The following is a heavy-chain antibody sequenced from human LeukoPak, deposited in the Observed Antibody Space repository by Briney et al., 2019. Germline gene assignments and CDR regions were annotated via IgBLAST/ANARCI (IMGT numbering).Heavy chain of an antibody. CDR1: GFTFDDYA. CDR2: ISWNSGNI. D-gene: IGHD5-24*01. J-gene: IGHJ4*02. V-gene: IGHV3-9*01. CDR3: AKDRGRWAQLDYFDY. Sequence: PGGSLRLSCAASGFTFDDYAMHWVRQGPGKGLEWVSGISWNSGNIGYADSVKGRFTISRDNAKNSLYLQMNSLRDEDTALYYCAKDRGRWAQLDYFDYWGQGTLVTVSS.